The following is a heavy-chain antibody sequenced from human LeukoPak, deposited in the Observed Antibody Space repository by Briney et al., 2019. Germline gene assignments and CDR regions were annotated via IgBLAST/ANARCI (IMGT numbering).Heavy chain of an antibody. D-gene: IGHD3-22*01. Sequence: ASVKVSCKASGYTFTGYYMHWVRQAPEQGLEWMGWINPNSGGTNYAQKFQGRVTMTRDTSISTAYMELSRLRSDDTAVYYCARVYYYDSSGYYLRSWGQGTLVTVSS. CDR1: GYTFTGYY. V-gene: IGHV1-2*02. CDR3: ARVYYYDSSGYYLRS. J-gene: IGHJ5*02. CDR2: INPNSGGT.